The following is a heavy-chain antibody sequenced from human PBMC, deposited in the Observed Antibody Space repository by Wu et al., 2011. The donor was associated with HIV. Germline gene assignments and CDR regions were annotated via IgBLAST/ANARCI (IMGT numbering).Heavy chain of an antibody. D-gene: IGHD6-25*01. CDR3: ARDTHRGASGRYDY. CDR1: GAIFGNYP. Sequence: QVQLVQSGAEVKKPGSSVKVSCKASGAIFGNYPITWVRQAPGQGLEWMGRIIPSIGITHYAQKFQGRVTISADKSTSTAYIEVSSLRSEDTAAYFCARDTHRGASGRYDYWGQGTLITVSS. J-gene: IGHJ4*02. CDR2: IIPSIGIT. V-gene: IGHV1-69*04.